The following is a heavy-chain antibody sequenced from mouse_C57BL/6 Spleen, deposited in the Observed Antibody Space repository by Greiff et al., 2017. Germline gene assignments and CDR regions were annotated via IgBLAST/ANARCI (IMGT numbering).Heavy chain of an antibody. CDR2: IYPGSGST. Sequence: QVQLQQPGAELVKPGASVKMSCKASGYTFTSYWITWVKQRPGQGLEWIGDIYPGSGSTNYNEKFKSKATLTVDTSSSTAYMQLSSLTSEDSAVYYGARGDYDGYYNYAMDYWGQGTSVTVSS. V-gene: IGHV1-55*01. CDR1: GYTFTSYW. J-gene: IGHJ4*01. D-gene: IGHD2-3*01. CDR3: ARGDYDGYYNYAMDY.